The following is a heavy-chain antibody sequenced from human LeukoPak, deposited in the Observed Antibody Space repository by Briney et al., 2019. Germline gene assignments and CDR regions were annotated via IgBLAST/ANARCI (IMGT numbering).Heavy chain of an antibody. Sequence: GGSLRLSCAASGFTFSSYGMHWVRQAPGKGLEWVAFIRYDGSNKYYADSVKGRFTISRDNSKNTLYLQMNSLRAEDTAVYYCAKDRAITIFGVAQFDPWGQGTLVTVSS. CDR2: IRYDGSNK. V-gene: IGHV3-30*02. CDR3: AKDRAITIFGVAQFDP. CDR1: GFTFSSYG. D-gene: IGHD3-3*01. J-gene: IGHJ5*02.